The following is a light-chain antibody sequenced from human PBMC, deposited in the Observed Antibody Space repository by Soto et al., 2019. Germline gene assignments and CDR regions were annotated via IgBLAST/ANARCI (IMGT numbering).Light chain of an antibody. CDR3: YSYAGSYTLYV. V-gene: IGLV2-11*01. Sequence: QSLLTQPRSVSGSPGQSVAISCAGTSSDVGGYNYVSWYQQHPGKAPKLMIYDVTKRPSGVPDRFSGSKSGNTASLTISGLQAEDEADYYCYSYAGSYTLYVFGTGTRSPS. CDR1: SSDVGGYNY. J-gene: IGLJ1*01. CDR2: DVT.